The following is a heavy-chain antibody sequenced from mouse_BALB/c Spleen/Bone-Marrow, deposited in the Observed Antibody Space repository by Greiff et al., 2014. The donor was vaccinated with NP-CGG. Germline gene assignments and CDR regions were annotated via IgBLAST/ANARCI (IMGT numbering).Heavy chain of an antibody. CDR3: ARSLRWYFDV. CDR1: GYTFTSYT. D-gene: IGHD1-1*01. V-gene: IGHV1-4*01. J-gene: IGHJ1*01. Sequence: QVQLKESGAELARPGASVKMSCKASGYTFTSYTMHWVKQRPGQGLEWIGYINPSSGYTNYNQKFKDKATLTADKSSGTAYMQLSSLTSEDSAVYYCARSLRWYFDVWGAGTTVTVSS. CDR2: INPSSGYT.